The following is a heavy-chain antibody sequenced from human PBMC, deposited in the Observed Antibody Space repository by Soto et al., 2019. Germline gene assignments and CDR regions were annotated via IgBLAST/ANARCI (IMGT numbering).Heavy chain of an antibody. CDR1: GFTFSSYA. CDR3: ARDRAYYDSSGYWFDY. D-gene: IGHD3-22*01. J-gene: IGHJ4*02. V-gene: IGHV3-30-3*01. Sequence: QVQLVESGGGVVKPGRSLRLSCAASGFTFSSYAMHWVRQAPGKGLEWVAVISYDGSNKYYADSVKGRFTISRDNSKNTLYLQMNSLRAEDTAVYYCARDRAYYDSSGYWFDYWGQGTLVTVSS. CDR2: ISYDGSNK.